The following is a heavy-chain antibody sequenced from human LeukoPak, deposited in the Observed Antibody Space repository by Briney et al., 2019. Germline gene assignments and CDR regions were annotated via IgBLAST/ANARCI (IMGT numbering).Heavy chain of an antibody. Sequence: GESLKISFKGSGYSFTSYWIGWVRQMPGKGLEWMGIIYPGDSDTRYSPSFQGQVTISADKSISTAYLQWSSLKASDTAMYYCAVYGSGCYGNPHYFDYWGQGTLVTVSS. J-gene: IGHJ4*02. V-gene: IGHV5-51*01. CDR2: IYPGDSDT. CDR3: AVYGSGCYGNPHYFDY. D-gene: IGHD3-10*01. CDR1: GYSFTSYW.